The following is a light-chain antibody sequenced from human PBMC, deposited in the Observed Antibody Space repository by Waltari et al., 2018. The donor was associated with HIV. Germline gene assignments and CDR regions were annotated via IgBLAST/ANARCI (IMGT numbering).Light chain of an antibody. V-gene: IGKV3-11*01. Sequence: EIVVTQYPATLYLSLGEKATLSCRTSQTVKSYLAWYQQKPGQAPRLLIYNASSRATDIPAMFSGSGSGTDFTLTISSLEPEDFAVYHCQQRGDWPLWTFGQGTKVDI. CDR2: NAS. CDR1: QTVKSY. J-gene: IGKJ1*01. CDR3: QQRGDWPLWT.